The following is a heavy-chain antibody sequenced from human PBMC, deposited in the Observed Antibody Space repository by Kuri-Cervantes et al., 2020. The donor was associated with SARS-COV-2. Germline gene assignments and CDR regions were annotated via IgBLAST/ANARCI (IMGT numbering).Heavy chain of an antibody. V-gene: IGHV3-23*01. J-gene: IGHJ4*02. Sequence: GESLKISCAASGFTFSSYAMSWVRQAPGKGLEWVSAISGSGGSTYYADSVKGRFTISRDNSKNTLYLQMNSLRAEDTAVYYCARARGSHYFDCWGQGTLVTVSS. CDR1: GFTFSSYA. CDR2: ISGSGGST. CDR3: ARARGSHYFDC.